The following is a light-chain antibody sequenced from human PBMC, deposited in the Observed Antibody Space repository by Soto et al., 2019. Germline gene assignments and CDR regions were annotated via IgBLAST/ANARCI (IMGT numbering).Light chain of an antibody. CDR1: QSISAW. J-gene: IGKJ1*01. CDR3: QQYNSDSRT. Sequence: DIQMTQSPSTLSASVGDRVTITCRASQSISAWLAWYQQKPGKAPKLLIYKASTLESGVLSRFSGSGSGTEFTLTISSLQPDDFAPSYCQQYNSDSRTFGQGTKVEIK. CDR2: KAS. V-gene: IGKV1-5*03.